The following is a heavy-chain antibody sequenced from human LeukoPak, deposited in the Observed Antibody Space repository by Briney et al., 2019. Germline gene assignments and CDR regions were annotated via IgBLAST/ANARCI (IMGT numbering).Heavy chain of an antibody. CDR2: MNPNSGNT. CDR1: GYTFTSYD. Sequence: SVKVSCKASGYTFTSYDINWVRQATGQGLKWMGWMNPNSGNTGYAQKFQDRVTITRNTSISTAYMELSSLRSEDTAVYYCARAIITAANYYFDYWGREPWSPSPQ. V-gene: IGHV1-8*03. CDR3: ARAIITAANYYFDY. J-gene: IGHJ4*02. D-gene: IGHD6-13*01.